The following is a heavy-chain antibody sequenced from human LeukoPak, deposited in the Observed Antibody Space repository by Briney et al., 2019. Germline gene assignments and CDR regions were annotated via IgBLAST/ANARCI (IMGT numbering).Heavy chain of an antibody. CDR2: IYYSGST. Sequence: PSETLSLTCAVYGGSFSGNYWSWIRQPPGKGLEWIGYIYYSGSTNYNPSLKSRVTISVDTSKNQFSLKLSSVTAADTAVYYCARSYGYIDYWGQGTLVTVSS. V-gene: IGHV4-59*08. D-gene: IGHD3-10*01. J-gene: IGHJ4*02. CDR1: GGSFSGNY. CDR3: ARSYGYIDY.